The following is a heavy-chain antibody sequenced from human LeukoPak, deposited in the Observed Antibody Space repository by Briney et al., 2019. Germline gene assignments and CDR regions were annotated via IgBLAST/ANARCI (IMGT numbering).Heavy chain of an antibody. D-gene: IGHD1-7*01. CDR3: ARGYSRNYLPFDY. CDR2: IYHSGST. Sequence: SETLSLTCTVSGGSISSGGYYWSWIRQPPGKGLEWIGYIYHSGSTYYNPSLKSRVTLSVDRSKNQFSLKLSSVTAADTAVYYCARGYSRNYLPFDYWGQGTLVTVSS. CDR1: GGSISSGGYY. J-gene: IGHJ4*02. V-gene: IGHV4-30-2*01.